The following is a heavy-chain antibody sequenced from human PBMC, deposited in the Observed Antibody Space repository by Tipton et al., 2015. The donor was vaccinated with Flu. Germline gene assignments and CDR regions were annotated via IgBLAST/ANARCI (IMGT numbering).Heavy chain of an antibody. Sequence: SLRLSCAASGFTSNDYWMSWVRQDPGKGLKWVATIHNDGSEGLYVESLKGRFIMSRDNSKNLLYLKMNSLRAEDPAVYYCGSCTGWDFPHGGQGPLVIISS. CDR2: IHNDGSEG. CDR3: GSCTGWDFPH. V-gene: IGHV3-7*01. J-gene: IGHJ4*02. CDR1: GFTSNDYW. D-gene: IGHD6-25*01.